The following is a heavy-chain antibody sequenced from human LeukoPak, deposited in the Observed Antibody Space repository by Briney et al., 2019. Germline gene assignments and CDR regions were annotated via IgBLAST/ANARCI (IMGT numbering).Heavy chain of an antibody. Sequence: LGGSLRLSCAASGFTFSSYGMHWVRQAPGKGLEWVAVISYDGSNKYYADSVKGRFTISRDNSKNTLYLQMNSLRAEDTAVYYCAKGDKAVAVGWGQGTLVTVSS. CDR1: GFTFSSYG. CDR2: ISYDGSNK. CDR3: AKGDKAVAVG. V-gene: IGHV3-30*18. D-gene: IGHD6-19*01. J-gene: IGHJ4*02.